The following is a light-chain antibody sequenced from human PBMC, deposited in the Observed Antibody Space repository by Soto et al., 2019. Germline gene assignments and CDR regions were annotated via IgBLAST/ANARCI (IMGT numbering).Light chain of an antibody. CDR1: HNDIGTYDY. CDR2: GVT. Sequence: QSVLTQPTSVSGSPGQSITISCTGNHNDIGTYDYVSWYQQHPGRAPRLLIHGVTTRPSGISGRFSASKSGLTASLTISGLPPEDEADYYCSSFTSNRIYVFGPGTKLTVL. J-gene: IGLJ1*01. CDR3: SSFTSNRIYV. V-gene: IGLV2-14*03.